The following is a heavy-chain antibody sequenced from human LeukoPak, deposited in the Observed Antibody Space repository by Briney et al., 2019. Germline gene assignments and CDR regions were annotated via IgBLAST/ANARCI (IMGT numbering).Heavy chain of an antibody. CDR1: GFTFRSYA. Sequence: PRGSLRLSCAASGFTFRSYAMHWVRQAPGKELEWVAVISYDGSNKYYADSVKGRFTISRDNSKNTLYLQMNSLRAEDTAVYYCARDSGGYCSSTSCYIDYWGQGTLVTVSS. CDR3: ARDSGGYCSSTSCYIDY. CDR2: ISYDGSNK. D-gene: IGHD2-2*02. J-gene: IGHJ4*02. V-gene: IGHV3-30*01.